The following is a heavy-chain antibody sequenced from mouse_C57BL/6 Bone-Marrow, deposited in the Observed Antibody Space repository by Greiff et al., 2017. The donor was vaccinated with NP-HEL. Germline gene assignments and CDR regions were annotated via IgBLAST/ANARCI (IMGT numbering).Heavy chain of an antibody. Sequence: VQLQQSGAELVRPGASVTLSCKASGYTFTDYEMHWVKQTPVHGLEWIGAIDPETGGTAYNQKFKGKAILTADKSSSTAYMELRSLTSEDSAVYYCTRMGPYYSWFAYWGQGTLVTVSA. CDR1: GYTFTDYE. J-gene: IGHJ3*01. V-gene: IGHV1-15*01. D-gene: IGHD1-1*01. CDR2: IDPETGGT. CDR3: TRMGPYYSWFAY.